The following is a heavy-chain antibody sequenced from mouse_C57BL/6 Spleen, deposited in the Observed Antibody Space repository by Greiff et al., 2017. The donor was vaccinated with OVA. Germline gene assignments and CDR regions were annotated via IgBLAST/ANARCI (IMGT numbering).Heavy chain of an antibody. Sequence: QVQLQQPGAELVRPGSSVKLSCKASGYTFTSYWMHWVKQRPIQGLEWIGNIDPSDSETHYNQKFKDKATLTVNKSSSTAYMQLNSLTSEDSAVYFCARIEADPYYAMDYWGQGTSVTVSS. J-gene: IGHJ4*01. CDR3: ARIEADPYYAMDY. V-gene: IGHV1-52*01. CDR2: IDPSDSET. CDR1: GYTFTSYW.